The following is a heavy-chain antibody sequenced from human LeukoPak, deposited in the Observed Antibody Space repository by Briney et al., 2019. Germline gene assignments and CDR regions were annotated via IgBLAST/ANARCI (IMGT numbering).Heavy chain of an antibody. CDR1: GFTFSSYG. V-gene: IGHV3-33*01. Sequence: PGGSLRLSCAASGFTFSSYGMHWVRQAPGKGLEWVAVIWYDGSNKYYADSVKGRFTISRDNSKNTLYLQMNSLRAEDTAVYYCARGFYYDSSGYYVYYFDYWCQGTLVTVSS. CDR2: IWYDGSNK. D-gene: IGHD3-22*01. J-gene: IGHJ4*02. CDR3: ARGFYYDSSGYYVYYFDY.